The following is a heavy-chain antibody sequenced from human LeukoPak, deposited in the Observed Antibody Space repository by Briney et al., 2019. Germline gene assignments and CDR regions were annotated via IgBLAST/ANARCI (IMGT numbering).Heavy chain of an antibody. CDR1: GASVSSGSHY. J-gene: IGHJ5*02. D-gene: IGHD6-19*01. V-gene: IGHV4-61*01. Sequence: SETLSLTCTASGASVSSGSHYWNWIRQSPGRGLEWIGHIYYRGTTNYTPSLKSRVTISVDTSMNQFSLRLSSVTAADTAVYFCARSFYSSGWYTPLRWFDTWGQGTLVTVSS. CDR2: IYYRGTT. CDR3: ARSFYSSGWYTPLRWFDT.